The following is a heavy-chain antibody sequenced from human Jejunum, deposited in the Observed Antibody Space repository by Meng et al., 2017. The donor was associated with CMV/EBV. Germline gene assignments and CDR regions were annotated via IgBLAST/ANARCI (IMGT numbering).Heavy chain of an antibody. J-gene: IGHJ4*02. V-gene: IGHV4-59*01. CDR2: IYSTGTT. CDR3: ARFHWLVYYFDY. CDR1: GGSISEYY. D-gene: IGHD6-19*01. Sequence: CSVSGGSISEYYWAWIRQAPGKGLEWIGHIYSTGTTYSNPALKSRVTISLDTSERQLSLRLNSVTAADTAVYFCARFHWLVYYFDYWGQGTLVTVSS.